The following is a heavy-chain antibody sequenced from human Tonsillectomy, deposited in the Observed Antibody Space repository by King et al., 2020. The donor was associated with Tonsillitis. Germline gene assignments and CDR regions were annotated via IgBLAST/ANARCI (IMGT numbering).Heavy chain of an antibody. Sequence: VQLQESGPGLVKPSETLSLTCAVSGYSISSGYYWGWIRQPPGKGLEWIGSIYHSGSTYYNASLKSRVTISVDTSKNQFSLKLSSVTAADTAVYYCAIVGGSYTFDYWGQGTLVTVSS. CDR3: AIVGGSYTFDY. CDR1: GYSISSGYY. J-gene: IGHJ4*02. V-gene: IGHV4-38-2*01. D-gene: IGHD1-26*01. CDR2: IYHSGST.